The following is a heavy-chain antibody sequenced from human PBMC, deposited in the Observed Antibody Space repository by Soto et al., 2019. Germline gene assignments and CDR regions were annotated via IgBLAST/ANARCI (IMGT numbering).Heavy chain of an antibody. CDR2: IYYSGST. J-gene: IGHJ4*02. Sequence: SETLCLTCTVSVGSISSSSYYWGWIRQPPGKGLEWIGSIYYSGSTYYNPSVKSRVTISVDTSKNQFSLKLSSVTAADTAVYYCASQNRASYYFDYWGQGTLVTAPQ. CDR1: VGSISSSSYY. V-gene: IGHV4-39*01. CDR3: ASQNRASYYFDY.